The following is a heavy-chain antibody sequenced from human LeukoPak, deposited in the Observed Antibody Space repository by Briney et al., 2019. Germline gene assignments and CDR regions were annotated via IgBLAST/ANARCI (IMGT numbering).Heavy chain of an antibody. CDR2: IYYSGST. J-gene: IGHJ4*02. CDR3: ARHQGYGDYLDY. Sequence: SETLSLTCTVSGGSISSSVYYWSWIRQPPGKGLEWIGSIYYSGSTYYNPSLKSRVTISVDTSKNQLSLKLTSVTAADTAVYYCARHQGYGDYLDYWGQGTLVTVPS. CDR1: GGSISSSVYY. D-gene: IGHD4-17*01. V-gene: IGHV4-39*01.